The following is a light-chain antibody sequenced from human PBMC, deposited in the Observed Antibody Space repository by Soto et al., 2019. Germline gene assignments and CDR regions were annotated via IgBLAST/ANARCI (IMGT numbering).Light chain of an antibody. CDR2: GAS. CDR3: QQYGSSPQT. CDR1: QSVSSSY. J-gene: IGKJ1*01. Sequence: NGFTQSPCTLSLSPGERATLSCRASQSVSSSYLAWYQQKPGQAPRLLIYGASSRATGIPDRFSGSGSGTDFTLTISRLEPEDFAVYYCQQYGSSPQTFGQGTKVDIK. V-gene: IGKV3-20*01.